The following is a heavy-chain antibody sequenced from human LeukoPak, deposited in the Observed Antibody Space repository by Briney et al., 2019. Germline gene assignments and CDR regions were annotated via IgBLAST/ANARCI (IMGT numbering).Heavy chain of an antibody. D-gene: IGHD4-17*01. CDR3: ASSGRNTYGEAFDY. CDR2: IYYSGSTNYNP. V-gene: IGHV4-59*01. Sequence: PSETLSLTCSVSGGSTSGSYWSWVRQPPGKGLQWFGYIYYSGSTNYNPNYNPSLKSRVTISVDMSNNQFSLKLSSVTAADTAVYYCASSGRNTYGEAFDYWGQGTLVTVSS. CDR1: GGSTSGSY. J-gene: IGHJ4*02.